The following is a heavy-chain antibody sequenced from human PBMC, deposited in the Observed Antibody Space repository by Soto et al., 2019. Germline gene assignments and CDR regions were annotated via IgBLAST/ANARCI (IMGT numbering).Heavy chain of an antibody. Sequence: GASVKVSCKASGYIFTAYSMHWVRQAPGQGLEWMGVVNPSGGSTNYAQKFQGRITMTRDTSTSTVYMDLRSVTAADTAVYYCAKGGGFIAGRMVWFDPWGQGTLVTVSS. V-gene: IGHV1-46*01. CDR2: VNPSGGST. J-gene: IGHJ5*02. CDR3: AKGGGFIAGRMVWFDP. D-gene: IGHD6-6*01. CDR1: GYIFTAYS.